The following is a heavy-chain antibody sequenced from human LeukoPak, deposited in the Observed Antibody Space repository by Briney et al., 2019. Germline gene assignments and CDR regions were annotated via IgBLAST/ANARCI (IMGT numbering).Heavy chain of an antibody. CDR3: ASGPPFLKYFEY. CDR2: ISVGAEYI. Sequence: GGTLRLSCAASGFTFSTYVMNWFREAPGKGLEWVSTISVGAEYIFYADSVKGRFTISRDDSNNALYLQMHSLRAEDTALYYCASGPPFLKYFEYWGQGTLVTVSS. J-gene: IGHJ4*02. V-gene: IGHV3-23*01. D-gene: IGHD3-3*01. CDR1: GFTFSTYV.